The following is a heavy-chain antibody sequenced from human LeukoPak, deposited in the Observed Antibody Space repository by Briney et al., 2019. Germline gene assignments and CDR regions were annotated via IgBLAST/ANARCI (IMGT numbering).Heavy chain of an antibody. D-gene: IGHD3-10*01. J-gene: IGHJ4*02. Sequence: PSETLSLTCTVSGGSISSGGYYWSWIRQHPGKGLEWIGYIYYSGSTYYNPSLKSRVTISVDTSKNQFSPKLSSVTAADTAVYYCAVGYYGSGTPFDYWGQGTLVTVSS. CDR3: AVGYYGSGTPFDY. V-gene: IGHV4-31*03. CDR2: IYYSGST. CDR1: GGSISSGGYY.